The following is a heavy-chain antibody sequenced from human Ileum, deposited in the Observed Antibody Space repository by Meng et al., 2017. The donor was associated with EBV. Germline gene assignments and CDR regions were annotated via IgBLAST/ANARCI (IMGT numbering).Heavy chain of an antibody. CDR1: GDSISNEHW. J-gene: IGHJ4*02. Sequence: QVQLQESGPGLVKPSETLSLTCSVSGDSISNEHWWSWVRQSPGKGLEWIGEIHHTRGPNYNPSLKSRVIISVDKSNNHFSLRLSAVTAADTAVYYCASNGAFSLDHWGQGTLVTVSS. CDR2: IHHTRGP. D-gene: IGHD2-8*01. CDR3: ASNGAFSLDH. V-gene: IGHV4/OR15-8*01.